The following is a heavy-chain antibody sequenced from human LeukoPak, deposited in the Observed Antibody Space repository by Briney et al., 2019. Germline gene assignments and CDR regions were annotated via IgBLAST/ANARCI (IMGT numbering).Heavy chain of an antibody. J-gene: IGHJ4*02. Sequence: ASVKVSCKVSGYTLTELSMHWVRQAPGKGLECMGGFDPEDGETIYAQKFQGRVTMTEDTSTDTAYMELSSLRSEDTAVYYCATFSKSSSWFLDYWGQGTLVTVSS. D-gene: IGHD6-13*01. V-gene: IGHV1-24*01. CDR2: FDPEDGET. CDR1: GYTLTELS. CDR3: ATFSKSSSWFLDY.